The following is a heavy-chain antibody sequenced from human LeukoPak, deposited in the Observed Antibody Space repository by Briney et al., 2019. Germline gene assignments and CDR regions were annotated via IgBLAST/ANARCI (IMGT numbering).Heavy chain of an antibody. D-gene: IGHD4-17*01. Sequence: GGSLRLSCAASGFTFSSYSINWVRQAPGKGLEWVSSISRSSSYIYYADSVKGRFTISRDNAKNSLYLQMNSLRAEDTAVYYCARDYYGDYSFVYWGHGIPVTVSS. CDR3: ARDYYGDYSFVY. J-gene: IGHJ4*01. CDR2: ISRSSSYI. CDR1: GFTFSSYS. V-gene: IGHV3-21*01.